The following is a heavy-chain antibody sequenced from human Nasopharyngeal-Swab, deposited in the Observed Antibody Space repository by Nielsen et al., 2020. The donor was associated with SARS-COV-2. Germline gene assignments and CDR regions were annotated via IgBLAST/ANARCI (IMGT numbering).Heavy chain of an antibody. CDR2: IYHSGST. V-gene: IGHV4-4*02. D-gene: IGHD4-11*01. J-gene: IGHJ5*02. Sequence: WIRQPPGKGLEWIGEIYHSGSTNYNPSLKSRVTISVDKSKNQFSLKLSSATAADTAVYYCARIGPPYSNYAVDPWGQGTLVTVSS. CDR3: ARIGPPYSNYAVDP.